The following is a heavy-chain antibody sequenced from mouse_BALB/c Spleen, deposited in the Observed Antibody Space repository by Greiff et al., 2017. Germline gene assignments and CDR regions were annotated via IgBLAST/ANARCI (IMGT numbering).Heavy chain of an antibody. J-gene: IGHJ2*01. CDR3: ARAYFDY. Sequence: VQLKQTGPELVKPGASVKISCKASGYSFTDYIMLWVKQSHGKSLEWIGNINPYYGSTSYNLKFKGKATLTVDKSSSTAYMQLNSLTSEDSAVYYCARAYFDYWGQGTTLTVSS. V-gene: IGHV1-39*01. CDR1: GYSFTDYI. CDR2: INPYYGST.